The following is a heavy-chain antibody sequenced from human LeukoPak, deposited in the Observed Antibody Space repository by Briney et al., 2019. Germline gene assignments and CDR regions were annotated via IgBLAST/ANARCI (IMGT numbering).Heavy chain of an antibody. CDR3: ARGASIVGAKPPRQGAFDI. CDR2: INAGNGNT. CDR1: GYTFTSYA. V-gene: IGHV1-3*03. D-gene: IGHD1-26*01. Sequence: GASVKVSCKASGYTFTSYAMHWVRQAPGQRLEWMGWINAGNGNTKYSQEFQGRVTITRDTSASTAYMELSSLRSEDMAVYYCARGASIVGAKPPRQGAFDIWGQGTMVTVSS. J-gene: IGHJ3*02.